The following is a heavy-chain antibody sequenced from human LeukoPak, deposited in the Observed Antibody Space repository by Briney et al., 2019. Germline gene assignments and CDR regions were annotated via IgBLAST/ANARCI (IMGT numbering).Heavy chain of an antibody. D-gene: IGHD5-18*01. CDR3: ARVAPSSAGDTFDY. CDR1: GGTFSSYA. Sequence: ASVKVSCKASGGTFSSYAISWVRRAPGQGLEWMGRIIPILGIANHAQKFQGRVTITADKSTSTAYMELSSLRSEDTAVYYCARVAPSSAGDTFDYWGQGTLVTVSS. J-gene: IGHJ4*02. CDR2: IIPILGIA. V-gene: IGHV1-69*04.